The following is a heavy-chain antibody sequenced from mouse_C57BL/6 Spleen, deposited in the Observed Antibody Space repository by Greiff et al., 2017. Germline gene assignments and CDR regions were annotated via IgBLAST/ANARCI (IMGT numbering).Heavy chain of an antibody. CDR1: GYTFTSYW. Sequence: QVQLQQPGAELVKPGASVKLSCKASGYTFTSYWMHWVKQRPGQGLEWIGMINPNSGSTNYNEKFKSKATLTVAKSSSTAYMQLSSLTSEDSAVYYGARGGEYDGGDYAGDYWGQGTSVTVSS. V-gene: IGHV1-64*01. J-gene: IGHJ4*01. CDR3: ARGGEYDGGDYAGDY. D-gene: IGHD1-2*01. CDR2: INPNSGST.